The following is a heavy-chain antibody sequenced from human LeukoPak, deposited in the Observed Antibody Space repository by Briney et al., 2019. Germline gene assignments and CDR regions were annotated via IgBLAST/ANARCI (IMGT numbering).Heavy chain of an antibody. J-gene: IGHJ4*02. D-gene: IGHD5-24*01. V-gene: IGHV1-69*04. CDR1: GGTFSSYA. Sequence: GSSVKVSCKASGGTFSSYAISWVRQAPGQGLEWMGRIIPILGIANYAQKFQGRVTITADKSTSTAYMELSSLRSEDTAVYYCASLRDGYNFGQDYWGQGTLVTVSS. CDR3: ASLRDGYNFGQDY. CDR2: IIPILGIA.